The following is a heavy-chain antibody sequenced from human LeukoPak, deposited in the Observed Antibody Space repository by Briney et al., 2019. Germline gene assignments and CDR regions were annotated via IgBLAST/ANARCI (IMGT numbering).Heavy chain of an antibody. Sequence: ASVKVSCKASGGTFSSCAISWVRQAPGQGLEWMGGIIPIFGTANYAQKFQGRVTITADESTSTAYMELSSLRSEDTAVYYCARDLSGYDPGDYWGQGTLVTVSS. CDR3: ARDLSGYDPGDY. J-gene: IGHJ4*02. D-gene: IGHD5-12*01. CDR2: IIPIFGTA. CDR1: GGTFSSCA. V-gene: IGHV1-69*13.